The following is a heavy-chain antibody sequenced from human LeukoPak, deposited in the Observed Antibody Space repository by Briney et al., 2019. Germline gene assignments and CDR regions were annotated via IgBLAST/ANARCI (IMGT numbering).Heavy chain of an antibody. CDR1: GYTFTSYD. CDR3: ARSITMVRGVIITDYYYGMDV. V-gene: IGHV1-8*01. CDR2: MNPNSGNT. J-gene: IGHJ6*02. Sequence: ASVKVSCKASGYTFTSYDINWVRQATGQGLEWMGWMNPNSGNTGCAQKFQGRVTMTRNTSISTAYMELSSLRSEDTAVYYCARSITMVRGVIITDYYYGMDVWGQGTTVTVSS. D-gene: IGHD3-10*01.